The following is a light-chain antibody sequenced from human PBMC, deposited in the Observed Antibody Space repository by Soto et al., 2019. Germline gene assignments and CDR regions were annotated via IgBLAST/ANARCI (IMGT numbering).Light chain of an antibody. CDR3: QQYNNWLWT. Sequence: EIVMTQSPATLSVSPGEGAPPSSRPSQRVNRNLVWYQQKPGQAPRLLTYGASTRATGIPGRFSGSGYGTEFTLTIRSLQSEDFAVYYCQQYNNWLWTFGQGTKVEIK. V-gene: IGKV3-15*01. CDR2: GAS. CDR1: QRVNRN. J-gene: IGKJ1*01.